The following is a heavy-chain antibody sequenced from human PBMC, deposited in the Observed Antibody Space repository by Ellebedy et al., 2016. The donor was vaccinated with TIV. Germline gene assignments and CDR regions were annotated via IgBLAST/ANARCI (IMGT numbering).Heavy chain of an antibody. CDR1: GYTFTAYY. CDR3: ARGAWGITLIRGVMDY. J-gene: IGHJ4*02. V-gene: IGHV1-2*02. Sequence: AASVTVSCKASGYTFTAYYMHWVRQAPGQGLEWMGWINPNSGSTSYAQKFQGRVTMTRDTSTSTAYVELSRLRSDDTAVYYCARGAWGITLIRGVMDYWGQGTLVTVSS. CDR2: INPNSGST. D-gene: IGHD3-10*01.